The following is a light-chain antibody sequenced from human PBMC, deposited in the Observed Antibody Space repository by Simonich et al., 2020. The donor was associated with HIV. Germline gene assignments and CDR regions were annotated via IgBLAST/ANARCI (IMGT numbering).Light chain of an antibody. CDR3: QSYDSSLSGSV. CDR2: GNS. Sequence: QSVLTQPPSVSGAPGQRVTISCTGSSSNIGAGYDVHWYQQLPGTAPKHLIYGNSNRPSGVPDRFLGSKSGTSASLAITGLQAEDEADYYCQSYDSSLSGSVFGGGTKLTVL. J-gene: IGLJ2*01. CDR1: SSNIGAGYD. V-gene: IGLV1-40*01.